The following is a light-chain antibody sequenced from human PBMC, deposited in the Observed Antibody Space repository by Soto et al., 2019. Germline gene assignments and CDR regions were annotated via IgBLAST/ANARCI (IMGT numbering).Light chain of an antibody. J-gene: IGKJ3*01. CDR3: QQYCSSFT. V-gene: IGKV3-20*01. CDR1: QSVSISY. CDR2: GTS. Sequence: EIVLTQSPGTLSLSPGERATLSCRASQSVSISYIGWYQQKPGQAPRLLIYGTSSRATGIPDRFSSSGSGKDFTLTISRRETEDFAVYYCQQYCSSFTFGPGTTVDIK.